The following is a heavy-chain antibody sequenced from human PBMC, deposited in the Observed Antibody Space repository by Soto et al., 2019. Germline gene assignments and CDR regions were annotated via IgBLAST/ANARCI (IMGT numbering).Heavy chain of an antibody. CDR2: ISSSGSTI. CDR3: ARDRRIFGVVMFYYYYGMDV. D-gene: IGHD3-3*01. V-gene: IGHV3-11*01. Sequence: QVQLVESGGGLVKPGGSLRLSCAASGFTFSDYYMSWIRQAPGKGLEWVSYISSSGSTIYYADSVKGRFTISRDNAKNSLYLQMNSLRAEDTAVYYCARDRRIFGVVMFYYYYGMDVWGQGTTVTVSS. J-gene: IGHJ6*02. CDR1: GFTFSDYY.